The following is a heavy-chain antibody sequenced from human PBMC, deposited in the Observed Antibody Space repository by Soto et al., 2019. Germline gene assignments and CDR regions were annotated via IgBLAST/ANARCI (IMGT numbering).Heavy chain of an antibody. CDR1: GGTFSSYA. J-gene: IGHJ6*02. V-gene: IGHV1-69*12. Sequence: QVQLVQSGAEVKKPGSSVKVSCKASGGTFSSYAISWVRQAPGQGLEWMGGIIPIFGTANYAQKFQGRVTITADESTSTAYMELSSLRSEDTAVYYCARDGPLPCTSIYYGIDVCGQGTTVTVSS. CDR2: IIPIFGTA. CDR3: ARDGPLPCTSIYYGIDV. D-gene: IGHD2-2*01.